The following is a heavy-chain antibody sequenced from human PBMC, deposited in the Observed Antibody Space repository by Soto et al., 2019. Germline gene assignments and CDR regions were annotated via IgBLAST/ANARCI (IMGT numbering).Heavy chain of an antibody. J-gene: IGHJ4*02. CDR3: ATGRSPSGWYDY. Sequence: EASVKVSCKASGYTFTSYGISWVRQAPGKGLEWMGWISAYDGNTNYAQKLQGRVTMTKDTSTGTAYMELSSLRSEDTAVYYCATGRSPSGWYDYWGQGTLVTVSS. CDR2: ISAYDGNT. V-gene: IGHV1-18*01. CDR1: GYTFTSYG. D-gene: IGHD6-19*01.